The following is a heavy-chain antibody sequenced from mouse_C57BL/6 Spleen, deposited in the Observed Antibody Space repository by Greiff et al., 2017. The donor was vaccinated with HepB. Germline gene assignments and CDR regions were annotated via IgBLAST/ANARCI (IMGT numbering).Heavy chain of an antibody. D-gene: IGHD2-4*01. J-gene: IGHJ2*01. Sequence: EVQGVESGGGLVKPGGSLKLSCAASGFTFSSYAMSWVRQTPEKRLEWVATISDGGSYTYYPDNVKGRFTISRDNAKNNLYLQMSHLKSEDTAMYYCARDHDYDGGNFDYWGQGTTLTVSS. CDR3: ARDHDYDGGNFDY. V-gene: IGHV5-4*01. CDR1: GFTFSSYA. CDR2: ISDGGSYT.